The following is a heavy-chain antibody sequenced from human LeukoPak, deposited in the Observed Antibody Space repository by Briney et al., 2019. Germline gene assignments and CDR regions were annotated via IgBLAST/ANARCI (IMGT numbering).Heavy chain of an antibody. CDR3: RGVRFGELFDY. CDR1: GYSISSGYY. D-gene: IGHD3-10*01. CDR2: IYHSGST. V-gene: IGHV4-38-2*02. J-gene: IGHJ4*02. Sequence: SETLSLTCTVSGYSISSGYYWGWIRQPPGKGLEWIGSIYHSGSTYYNPSLKSRVTISVDTSKNQFSLKLSSVTAADTAVYYCRGVRFGELFDYWGQGILVTASS.